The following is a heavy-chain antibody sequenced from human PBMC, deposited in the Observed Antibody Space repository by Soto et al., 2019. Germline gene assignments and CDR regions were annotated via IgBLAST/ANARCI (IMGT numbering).Heavy chain of an antibody. D-gene: IGHD2-2*02. J-gene: IGHJ6*02. CDR1: GGTFSSYA. V-gene: IGHV1-69*13. CDR2: IIPIFGTA. CDR3: ARTLRLGYCSSTSRYTGGYYYYGMDV. Sequence: SVKVSCKASGGTFSSYAISWVRQAPGQGLEWMGGIIPIFGTANYAQKFQGRVTITADESTSTAYMELSSLRSEDTAVYYCARTLRLGYCSSTSRYTGGYYYYGMDVWGQGTTVTVSS.